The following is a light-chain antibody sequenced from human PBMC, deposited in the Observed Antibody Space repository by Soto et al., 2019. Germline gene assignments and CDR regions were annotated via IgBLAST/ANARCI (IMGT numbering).Light chain of an antibody. Sequence: DIHMTQSPSTLSLSLGDRVTITCLASQTISSWLAWYQQKPGKAPKLLIYKASTLKSGVPSRFSGSGSGTEFTLTISSLQPDDFATYYCQHYNSYSEAFGQGTKVDI. CDR2: KAS. V-gene: IGKV1-5*03. J-gene: IGKJ1*01. CDR3: QHYNSYSEA. CDR1: QTISSW.